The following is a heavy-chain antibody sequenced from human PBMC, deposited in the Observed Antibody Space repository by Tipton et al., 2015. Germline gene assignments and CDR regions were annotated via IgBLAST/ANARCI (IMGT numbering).Heavy chain of an antibody. CDR1: GVPLKSGGNY. J-gene: IGHJ5*02. Sequence: TLSLTCTVSGVPLKSGGNYWSWIRQHPGEGLEWIGYIYLTGSTHYNPSLKSRVTISVDTSKNQFSLKLSSVTAADTAVYYCARLRETYGSDSDNWFDPWGQGTLVTVSS. D-gene: IGHD3-10*01. CDR2: IYLTGST. V-gene: IGHV4-31*03. CDR3: ARLRETYGSDSDNWFDP.